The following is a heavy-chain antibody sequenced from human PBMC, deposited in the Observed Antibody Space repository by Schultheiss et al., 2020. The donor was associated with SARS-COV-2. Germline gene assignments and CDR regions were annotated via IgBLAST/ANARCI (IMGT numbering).Heavy chain of an antibody. CDR1: GFTFSSYD. Sequence: GESLKISCAASGFTFSSYDMHWVRQATGKGLEWVSAIGTAGDTYYPGSVKGRFTISRDNAKNSLYLQMNSLRAEDTALYYCAKGQSGGGFVVVPAARQGDDAFDIWGQGTMVTVSS. CDR3: AKGQSGGGFVVVPAARQGDDAFDI. D-gene: IGHD2-2*01. J-gene: IGHJ3*02. V-gene: IGHV3-13*01. CDR2: IGTAGDT.